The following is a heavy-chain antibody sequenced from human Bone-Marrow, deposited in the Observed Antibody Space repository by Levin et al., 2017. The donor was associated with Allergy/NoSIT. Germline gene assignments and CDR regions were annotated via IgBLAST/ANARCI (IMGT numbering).Heavy chain of an antibody. J-gene: IGHJ3*02. CDR3: ARSSNAFDS. V-gene: IGHV4-34*01. CDR2: INHSGST. CDR1: GGSFSGYY. Sequence: SETLSLTCAVYGGSFSGYYWSWIRQPPGKGLEWIGEINHSGSTNYNPSLKSRVTISVDTSKNQFSLKLSSVTAADTAVYYCARSSNAFDSWGQGTMVTVSS.